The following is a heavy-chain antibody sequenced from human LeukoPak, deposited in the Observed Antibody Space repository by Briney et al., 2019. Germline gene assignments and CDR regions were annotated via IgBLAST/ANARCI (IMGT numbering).Heavy chain of an antibody. D-gene: IGHD1-26*01. V-gene: IGHV3-11*04. J-gene: IGHJ4*02. CDR2: ISNSGGTI. CDR1: GFTFSDCY. Sequence: GGSLRLSCAASGFTFSDCYLSWIRQAPGKGLEWVSYISNSGGTINYADSVKGRFTISRDNAKNSLYLQMNSLRAEDTAVYYCASRSGRQWLPYFDYWGQGTLVTVSS. CDR3: ASRSGRQWLPYFDY.